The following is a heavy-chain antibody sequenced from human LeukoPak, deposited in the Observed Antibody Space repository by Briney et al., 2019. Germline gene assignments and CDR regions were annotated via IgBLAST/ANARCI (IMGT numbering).Heavy chain of an antibody. CDR3: ARVAYYYDSSGQFDY. V-gene: IGHV1-18*01. D-gene: IGHD3-22*01. Sequence: ASVKVSCKASGYTFTSYGISWVRQAPGQGLEWMGWISAYNGNTNYAQKLQGRVTMTTDTSTSTAYMELSRLRSDDTAVYYCARVAYYYDSSGQFDYWGQGTLVTVSS. CDR2: ISAYNGNT. CDR1: GYTFTSYG. J-gene: IGHJ4*02.